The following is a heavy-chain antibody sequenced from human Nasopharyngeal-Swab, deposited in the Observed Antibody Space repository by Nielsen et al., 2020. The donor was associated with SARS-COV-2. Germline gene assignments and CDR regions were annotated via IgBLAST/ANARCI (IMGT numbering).Heavy chain of an antibody. CDR2: INHSGST. Sequence: SETLSLTCAVYGGSFSGYYWSWIRQPPGKGLEWIGEINHSGSTNYNPSLKSRVTISVDTSKNQFSLKLSYVTAADTAVYYCASVRAITIFGVVIERYGMDVWGQGTTVTVSS. CDR3: ASVRAITIFGVVIERYGMDV. CDR1: GGSFSGYY. V-gene: IGHV4-34*01. J-gene: IGHJ6*02. D-gene: IGHD3-3*01.